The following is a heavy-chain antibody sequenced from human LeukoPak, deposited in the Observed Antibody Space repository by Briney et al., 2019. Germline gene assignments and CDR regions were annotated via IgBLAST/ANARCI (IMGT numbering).Heavy chain of an antibody. CDR2: IYYSGST. CDR1: GGSISGYY. V-gene: IGHV4-59*01. J-gene: IGHJ4*02. CDR3: AKSESRRTMIVVVITPFDY. D-gene: IGHD3-22*01. Sequence: SETLSLTCTVSGGSISGYYWSWIRQPPGKGLEWIGYIYYSGSTNYNPSLKSRVTISVDTSKNQFSLKLSSVTAADTAVYYCAKSESRRTMIVVVITPFDYWGQGTLVTVSS.